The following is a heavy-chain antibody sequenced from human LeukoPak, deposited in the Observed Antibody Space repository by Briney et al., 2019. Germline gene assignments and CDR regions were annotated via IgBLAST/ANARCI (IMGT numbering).Heavy chain of an antibody. D-gene: IGHD2-2*01. Sequence: PGGSLRLSCAASGFTFSSYAMSWVRQAPGKGLEWVSAISGSGGSTYYADSVKGRFTISRDNSKNTLYLQMNSLRAEDTAVYYCAKPLGAYCSSTSCYYFDYWGQGTLVTVSS. V-gene: IGHV3-23*01. J-gene: IGHJ4*02. CDR3: AKPLGAYCSSTSCYYFDY. CDR1: GFTFSSYA. CDR2: ISGSGGST.